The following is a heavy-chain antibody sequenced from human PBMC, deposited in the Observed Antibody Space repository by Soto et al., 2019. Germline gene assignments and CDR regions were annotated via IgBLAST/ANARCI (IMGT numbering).Heavy chain of an antibody. Sequence: ASVKVSCKASGYTFTGYYMHWVRQAPGQGLEWMGWINPNSGGTNYAQKFQGRVTMTRDTSISTAYMELSRLRSDDTAVYYCARDLAVTILSTDAFDIWGQGTMVTVSS. V-gene: IGHV1-2*02. J-gene: IGHJ3*02. CDR2: INPNSGGT. D-gene: IGHD4-17*01. CDR1: GYTFTGYY. CDR3: ARDLAVTILSTDAFDI.